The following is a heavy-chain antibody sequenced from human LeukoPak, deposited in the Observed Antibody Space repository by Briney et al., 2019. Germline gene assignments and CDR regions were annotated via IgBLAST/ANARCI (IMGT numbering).Heavy chain of an antibody. Sequence: PGGSLRLSCAASGFTFSNAWMSWVRQAPGRGLERVAIINPDGSEKYYLESLKGRITISRDNAENSVHLQMNSLKAEDTAIYYCARDRAYSAFDYWGQGTLVTVSS. CDR1: GFTFSNAW. D-gene: IGHD1-26*01. J-gene: IGHJ4*02. CDR2: INPDGSEK. V-gene: IGHV3-7*03. CDR3: ARDRAYSAFDY.